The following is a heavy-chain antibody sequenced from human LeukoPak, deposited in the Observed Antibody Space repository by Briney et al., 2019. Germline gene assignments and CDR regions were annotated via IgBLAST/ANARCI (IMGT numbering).Heavy chain of an antibody. CDR1: GYTFTSYD. V-gene: IGHV1-8*01. CDR2: MNPNSGNT. Sequence: GASVKVSCKASGYTFTSYDINWVRQATGQGLEWVGWMNPNSGNTGYAQKFQGRVTMTRNTSISTAYMELSSLRSEDTAVYYCARTFVVVVAATPDYYYYYMDVWGKGTTVTISS. CDR3: ARTFVVVVAATPDYYYYYMDV. J-gene: IGHJ6*03. D-gene: IGHD2-15*01.